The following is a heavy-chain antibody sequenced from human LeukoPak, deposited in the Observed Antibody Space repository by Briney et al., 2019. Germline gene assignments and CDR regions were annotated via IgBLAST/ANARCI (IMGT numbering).Heavy chain of an antibody. CDR2: IRQDGSEI. J-gene: IGHJ4*02. CDR3: AREEVKSFDN. Sequence: PGGSLRLSCAASGFTMRNHWMSWVRQAPGKGLEWVADIRQDGSEIHYVDSVKGRFTISRDNAKNSLYLQMNSLRVEDTAVYYCAREEVKSFDNWGQGTLVTVSS. CDR1: GFTMRNHW. V-gene: IGHV3-7*03.